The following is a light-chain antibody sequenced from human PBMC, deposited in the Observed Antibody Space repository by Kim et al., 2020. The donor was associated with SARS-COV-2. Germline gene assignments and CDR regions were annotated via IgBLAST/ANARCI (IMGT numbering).Light chain of an antibody. J-gene: IGLJ3*02. Sequence: VALGQAARITCGGNNIGSKNVHWYQQKPGQAPVLVIYRDSNRPSGIPERFSGSNSGNTATLTISRAQAGDEADYYCQVWDSSTWVFGGGTQLTVL. CDR3: QVWDSSTWV. CDR1: NIGSKN. CDR2: RDS. V-gene: IGLV3-9*01.